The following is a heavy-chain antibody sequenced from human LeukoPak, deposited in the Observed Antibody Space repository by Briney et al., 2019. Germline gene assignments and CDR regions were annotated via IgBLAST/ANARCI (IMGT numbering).Heavy chain of an antibody. CDR1: GFTFSNYW. CDR2: ISSGGSST. V-gene: IGHV3-74*01. Sequence: GGSLRLSCAAAGFTFSNYWMHWVRQAPGKGLVWVSRISSGGSSTTYADSVKGRFTISRENAKNTLFLQVNSLRAEDTAVYYCAREFSSGWTHFDYWGQGTLVTVSS. J-gene: IGHJ4*02. CDR3: AREFSSGWTHFDY. D-gene: IGHD6-19*01.